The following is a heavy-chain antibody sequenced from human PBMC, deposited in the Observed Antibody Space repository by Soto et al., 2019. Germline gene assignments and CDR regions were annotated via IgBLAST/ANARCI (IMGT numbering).Heavy chain of an antibody. J-gene: IGHJ6*02. CDR1: GFTFSSYG. D-gene: IGHD6-13*01. CDR2: LWDAGINK. CDR3: ARDRGAVAGTRYYYGMDV. Sequence: QVQLVESGGGVVQPGRSLRLSCAASGFTFSSYGMHWVRQAPGKGLEWVAVLWDAGINKYYADSVKGRFTISRDNSKNKLYLQMNSLRAEDTAVYDCARDRGAVAGTRYYYGMDVWGQGTTVTVSS. V-gene: IGHV3-33*01.